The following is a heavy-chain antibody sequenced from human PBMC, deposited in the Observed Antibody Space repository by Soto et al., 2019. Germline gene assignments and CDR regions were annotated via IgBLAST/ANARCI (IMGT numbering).Heavy chain of an antibody. Sequence: VQLVESGGGLVQPGGSLRLSCAASGFTFSSYWMHWVRQAPGKGLVWVSRINSDGSSTSYADSVKGRFTISRDNAKNTLYLQMNSLRAEDTAVYYCARVQRELVTDAFDIWGQGTMVTVSS. CDR1: GFTFSSYW. J-gene: IGHJ3*02. CDR3: ARVQRELVTDAFDI. D-gene: IGHD1-1*01. V-gene: IGHV3-74*01. CDR2: INSDGSST.